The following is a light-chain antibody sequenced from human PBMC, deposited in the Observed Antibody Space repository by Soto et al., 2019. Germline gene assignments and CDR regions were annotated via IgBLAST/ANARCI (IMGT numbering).Light chain of an antibody. CDR3: QQRSNWPPIT. Sequence: MTQSPYTLSVSPGDRVTLSCWASHSVGTNLAWYQQKPGQAPRLLIYDASNRATGIPARFSGSGSGTDFTLTISSLEPEDFAVYYCQQRSNWPPITFGQGTRLEIK. J-gene: IGKJ5*01. CDR1: HSVGTN. V-gene: IGKV3-11*01. CDR2: DAS.